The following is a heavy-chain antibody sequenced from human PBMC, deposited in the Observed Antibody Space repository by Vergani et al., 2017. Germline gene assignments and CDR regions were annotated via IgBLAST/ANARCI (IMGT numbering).Heavy chain of an antibody. CDR3: ARGTYYDFWSGYYGQYSGFDY. CDR1: GYTFTSYA. D-gene: IGHD3-3*01. CDR2: INTGNGNT. V-gene: IGHV1-3*04. J-gene: IGHJ4*02. Sequence: QVQLVQSGAEVKKPGASVKVSCKASGYTFTSYAMHWVRQAPGQRLEWMGWINTGNGNTKYSQKFQGRVTITRDTSASTAYMELSSVTAADTAVYYCARGTYYDFWSGYYGQYSGFDYWGQGTLVTVSS.